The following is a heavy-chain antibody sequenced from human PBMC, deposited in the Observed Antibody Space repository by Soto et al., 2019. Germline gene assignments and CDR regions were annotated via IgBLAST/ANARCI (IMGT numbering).Heavy chain of an antibody. CDR3: ASLFWSGYLFDY. V-gene: IGHV4-39*01. D-gene: IGHD3-3*01. Sequence: SETLSLTCTVSGGSISSSSYYWGWIRQPPGKGLEWIGSIYYSGSTYYNPSLKSRVTISVDTSKNQFSLKLSSVTAADTAVYYCASLFWSGYLFDYWGQGTLVTVSS. CDR2: IYYSGST. CDR1: GGSISSSSYY. J-gene: IGHJ4*02.